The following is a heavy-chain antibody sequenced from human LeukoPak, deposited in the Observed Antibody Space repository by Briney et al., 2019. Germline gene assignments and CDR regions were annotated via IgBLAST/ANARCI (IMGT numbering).Heavy chain of an antibody. Sequence: SQTLSLTCAISGDSVSSNITAWNWIRQSPSRGLEWLGRTYYRSKWYNDFAVSVKDRITFNPDTSKNQVSMQLTSVTPEDTAVYYCAGTVVTYYDLLTGYDVFDYWGQGTLVTVSS. V-gene: IGHV6-1*01. CDR3: AGTVVTYYDLLTGYDVFDY. CDR2: TYYRSKWYN. CDR1: GDSVSSNITA. D-gene: IGHD3-9*01. J-gene: IGHJ4*02.